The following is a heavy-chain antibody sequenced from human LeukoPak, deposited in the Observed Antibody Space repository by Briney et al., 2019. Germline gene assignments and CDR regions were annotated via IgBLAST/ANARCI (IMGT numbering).Heavy chain of an antibody. Sequence: GGSLRLSCAASGFTFNSYAMSWVRQAPGKGLEWVSVISGGGGSTSYADSVKGRFTISRDNSKNTLYLQMNSLRAEDTAVYYCAKDSAYSGGPFAGGFDHWGQGTLVTVSA. V-gene: IGHV3-23*01. J-gene: IGHJ4*02. CDR3: AKDSAYSGGPFAGGFDH. CDR2: ISGGGGST. D-gene: IGHD5-18*01. CDR1: GFTFNSYA.